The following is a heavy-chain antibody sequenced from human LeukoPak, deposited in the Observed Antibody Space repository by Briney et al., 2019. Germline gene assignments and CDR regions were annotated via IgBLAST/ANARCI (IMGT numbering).Heavy chain of an antibody. CDR1: GFTFSSYA. CDR3: ARAVRSTSGFDY. Sequence: GGSLRLSCAASGFTFSSYAMHWVRQAPGKGLEWVAVISYDGSNKYYADSVKGRFTISRDNSKNTLYLQMNSLRAEDTAVYYCARAVRSTSGFDYWGQGTLVTVSS. D-gene: IGHD2-2*01. J-gene: IGHJ4*02. V-gene: IGHV3-30-3*01. CDR2: ISYDGSNK.